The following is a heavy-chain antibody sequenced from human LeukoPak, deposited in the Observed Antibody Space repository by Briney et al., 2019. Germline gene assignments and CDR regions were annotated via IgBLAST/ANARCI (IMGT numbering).Heavy chain of an antibody. V-gene: IGHV3-64*04. CDR3: TRAGQWTYGFQDY. Sequence: GGSLRLSCSTSGFTFSTFAMHWVRQATGKGLEFVSSVSSNGVSTFYAGSVKGRFTISRDDSKDTLFLQMNSLRAEDTAVYYCTRAGQWTYGFQDYWGQGTLVTVSS. D-gene: IGHD3-10*01. J-gene: IGHJ4*02. CDR1: GFTFSTFA. CDR2: VSSNGVST.